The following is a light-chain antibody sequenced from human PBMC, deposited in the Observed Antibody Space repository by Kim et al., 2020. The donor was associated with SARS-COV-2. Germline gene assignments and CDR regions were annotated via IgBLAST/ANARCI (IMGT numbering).Light chain of an antibody. CDR3: QQYSNWPPYT. V-gene: IGKV3-15*01. J-gene: IGKJ2*01. CDR2: GAS. CDR1: QSVSGD. Sequence: VYPGERATLSCRASQSVSGDLAWYQQKPGQAPRLLIYGASTRATGIPARFSGSGSGTEFTLTISSLQSEDFAVYYCQQYSNWPPYTFGQGTKLEI.